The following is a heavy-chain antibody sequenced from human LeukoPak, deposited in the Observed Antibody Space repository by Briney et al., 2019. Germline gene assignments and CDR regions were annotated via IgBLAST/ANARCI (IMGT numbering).Heavy chain of an antibody. V-gene: IGHV4-4*07. J-gene: IGHJ5*02. CDR2: IYTSGGT. Sequence: PSETLSLTCTVSGGSISSYYWSWIRQPAGKGLEWIGRIYTSGGTNYNPSLKSRVTMSVDTSKNQFSLKLSSVTAADTAVYYCARGNYCGGDCSPFDPWGQGTLVTVSS. CDR3: ARGNYCGGDCSPFDP. D-gene: IGHD2-21*01. CDR1: GGSISSYY.